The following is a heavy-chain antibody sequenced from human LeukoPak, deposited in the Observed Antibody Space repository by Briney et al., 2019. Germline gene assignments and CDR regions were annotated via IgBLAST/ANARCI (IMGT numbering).Heavy chain of an antibody. Sequence: SETLSLTCTVSGGSISSYYWSWIRQPPGKGLEWIGYIFYSGSTYYNPSLKSRVTISVDTSRNQFSLKLSSVTAADTAVYYCARAATGMWKSIYFDYWGQGTLVTVSS. CDR2: IFYSGST. J-gene: IGHJ4*02. V-gene: IGHV4-59*01. CDR1: GGSISSYY. D-gene: IGHD6-13*01. CDR3: ARAATGMWKSIYFDY.